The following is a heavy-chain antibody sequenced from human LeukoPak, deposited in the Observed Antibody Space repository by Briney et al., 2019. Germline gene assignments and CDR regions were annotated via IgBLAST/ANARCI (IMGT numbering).Heavy chain of an antibody. J-gene: IGHJ4*02. D-gene: IGHD3-22*01. V-gene: IGHV1-2*02. CDR1: GYTFTGYY. Sequence: ASVKVSCKASGYTFTGYYMHWVRQAPGQGLEWMGWINPNSGGTNYAQKFQGRVTMTRDTSISTAYMGLSRLRSDDTAVYYCARAPDPNYYDSSGYYYVASFDYWGQGTLVTVSS. CDR2: INPNSGGT. CDR3: ARAPDPNYYDSSGYYYVASFDY.